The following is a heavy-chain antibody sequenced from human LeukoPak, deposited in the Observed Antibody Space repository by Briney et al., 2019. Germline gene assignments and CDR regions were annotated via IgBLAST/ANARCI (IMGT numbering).Heavy chain of an antibody. CDR1: GFTYSSYS. Sequence: PGGSLRLSCAASGFTYSSYSMNWVRQAPGKGLEWISYITPSSSTIYYADSVRGRLTISRDDANNSLFLQMNSLRDEDTAVYYCAGGQGFLIDYWGQGTLVTVSS. V-gene: IGHV3-48*02. J-gene: IGHJ4*02. CDR2: ITPSSSTI. CDR3: AGGQGFLIDY. D-gene: IGHD3-3*01.